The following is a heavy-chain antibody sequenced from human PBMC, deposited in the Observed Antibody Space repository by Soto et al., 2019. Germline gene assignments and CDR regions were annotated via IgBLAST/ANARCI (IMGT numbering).Heavy chain of an antibody. CDR3: ARAKFVVVVAATLWFDP. J-gene: IGHJ5*02. Sequence: SETLSLTCAVYGGSFSGYYWSWIRQPPGKGLEWIGEINHSGSTNYNPSLKSRVTISVDTSKNQFSLKLSSVTAADTAVYYCARAKFVVVVAATLWFDPWGQGTLVTVSS. D-gene: IGHD2-15*01. CDR1: GGSFSGYY. CDR2: INHSGST. V-gene: IGHV4-34*01.